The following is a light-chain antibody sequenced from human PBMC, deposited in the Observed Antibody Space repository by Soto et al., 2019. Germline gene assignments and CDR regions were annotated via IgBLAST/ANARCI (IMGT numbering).Light chain of an antibody. Sequence: QSALTQPRSLSGSPGQSDTISCTGTDSNIGFYNFVSRYQPHPDKAPHLVIYDVNKRPSGVPDRFSGSKSGKTASPTISGLQAEDEADYYCCSYAGTYSYVFGTGTKLTVL. J-gene: IGLJ1*01. CDR1: DSNIGFYNF. CDR3: CSYAGTYSYV. CDR2: DVN. V-gene: IGLV2-11*01.